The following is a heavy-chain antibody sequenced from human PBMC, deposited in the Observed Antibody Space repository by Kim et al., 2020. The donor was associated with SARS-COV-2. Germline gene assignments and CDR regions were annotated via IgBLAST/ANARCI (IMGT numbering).Heavy chain of an antibody. D-gene: IGHD3-3*01. CDR2: IYYSGST. Sequence: SETLSLTCTVSGGSISSGGYYWSWIRQHPGKGLEWIGYIYYSGSTYYNPSLKSRVTISVDTSKNQFSLKLSSVTAADTAVYYCARVPPGPATKRDFWSGEPYYYHGMDVWGQGTTVTVSS. V-gene: IGHV4-31*03. CDR3: ARVPPGPATKRDFWSGEPYYYHGMDV. J-gene: IGHJ6*02. CDR1: GGSISSGGYY.